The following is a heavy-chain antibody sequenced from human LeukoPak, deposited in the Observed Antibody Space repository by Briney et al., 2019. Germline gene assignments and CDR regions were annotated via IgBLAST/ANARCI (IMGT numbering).Heavy chain of an antibody. CDR3: ANADELLLDY. D-gene: IGHD1-26*01. J-gene: IGHJ4*02. CDR1: GFTFSSYA. Sequence: GGSLRLSCAASGFTFSSYAMHWVRQAPGKGLEWVAVISYDGSNKYYADSVKGRFTISRDNSKNTLYLQMNSLRAEDTAVYYCANADELLLDYWGQGTLVTVSS. V-gene: IGHV3-30-3*01. CDR2: ISYDGSNK.